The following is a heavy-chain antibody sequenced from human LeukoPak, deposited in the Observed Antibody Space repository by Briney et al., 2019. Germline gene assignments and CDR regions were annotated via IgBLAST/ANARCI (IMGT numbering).Heavy chain of an antibody. V-gene: IGHV1-2*02. J-gene: IGHJ4*02. Sequence: ASVKVSCKASGYTFTGYYMHWVRQAPGQGLEWMGWINPNNGATNYAQKLQGRVTITGDTSISTAYMELSSLRSDDTAVYYCTRESGSYHGNDYWGQGTLVTVSS. CDR3: TRESGSYHGNDY. CDR1: GYTFTGYY. CDR2: INPNNGAT. D-gene: IGHD1-26*01.